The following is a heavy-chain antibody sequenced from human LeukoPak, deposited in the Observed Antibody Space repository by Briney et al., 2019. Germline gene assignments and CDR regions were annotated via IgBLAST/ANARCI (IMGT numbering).Heavy chain of an antibody. Sequence: SETLSLTCTVSGGSISSYYWNWIRQPPGKGLEWIVSIYYSGSTKDNPSLESRVKISVDTSKNQISLKLSSVTAADTTIYYCARAPERWYSYGSYTYYYMDVWGKGTPVTVSS. J-gene: IGHJ6*03. V-gene: IGHV4-59*01. CDR1: GGSISSYY. CDR2: IYYSGST. D-gene: IGHD5-18*01. CDR3: ARAPERWYSYGSYTYYYMDV.